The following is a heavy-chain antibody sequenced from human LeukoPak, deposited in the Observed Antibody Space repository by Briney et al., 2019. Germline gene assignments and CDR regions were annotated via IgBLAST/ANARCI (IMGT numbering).Heavy chain of an antibody. J-gene: IGHJ4*02. CDR3: AKDYSDSRVADVFFEY. V-gene: IGHV3-23*01. D-gene: IGHD2-15*01. Sequence: GGSPRLSCAASGLTFSDYAMSWFRQAPGKGLERVSGITSGFTPHYADSVKGRFTISRDNSKNTFHLQLNSLRAEDTAVYYCAKDYSDSRVADVFFEYWGQGTLVTVSS. CDR2: ITSGFTP. CDR1: GLTFSDYA.